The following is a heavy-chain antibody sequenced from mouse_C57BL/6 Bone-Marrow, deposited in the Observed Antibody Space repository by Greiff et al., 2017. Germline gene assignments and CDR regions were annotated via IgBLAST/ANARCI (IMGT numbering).Heavy chain of an antibody. V-gene: IGHV1-53*01. CDR1: GYTFTSYW. D-gene: IGHD2-3*01. Sequence: VQLQQSGTELVKPGASVKLSCKASGYTFTSYWMHWVKQRPGQGLEWIGNINPSNGGTNYNEKFKSKATLTVDKSSSTAYMQLSSLTSEDSAVYYCARGMGYDGDYFDYWGQGTTLTVSS. CDR3: ARGMGYDGDYFDY. J-gene: IGHJ2*01. CDR2: INPSNGGT.